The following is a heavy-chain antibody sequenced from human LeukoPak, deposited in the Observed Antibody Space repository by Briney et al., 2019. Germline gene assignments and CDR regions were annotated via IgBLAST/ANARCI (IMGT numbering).Heavy chain of an antibody. Sequence: AASVKVSCKASGGTFSSYAISWVRQAPGQGLEWMGRIIPIFGIVNYAQKFQGRVTITADKSTSTAYMELSSLRSEDTAVYYCASPWTSENAFDIWGQGTMVTVSS. V-gene: IGHV1-69*04. CDR2: IIPIFGIV. CDR1: GGTFSSYA. D-gene: IGHD3/OR15-3a*01. CDR3: ASPWTSENAFDI. J-gene: IGHJ3*02.